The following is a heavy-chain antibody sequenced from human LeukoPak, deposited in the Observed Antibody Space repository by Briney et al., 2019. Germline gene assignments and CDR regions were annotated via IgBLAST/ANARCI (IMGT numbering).Heavy chain of an antibody. V-gene: IGHV4-59*01. Sequence: PSETLSLTCTVSGGSISSYYWSWIRQPPGKGLEWIGYIYYSGSTNYNPSLKSRVTISVDTSKNQFSLKLSSVTAADTAVYYCARDLGQWLAYFDYWGQGTLVTVSS. CDR3: ARDLGQWLAYFDY. CDR2: IYYSGST. J-gene: IGHJ4*02. D-gene: IGHD6-19*01. CDR1: GGSISSYY.